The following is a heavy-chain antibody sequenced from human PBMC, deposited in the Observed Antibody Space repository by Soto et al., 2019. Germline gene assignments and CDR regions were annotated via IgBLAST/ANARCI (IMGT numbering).Heavy chain of an antibody. V-gene: IGHV4-31*02. D-gene: IGHD3-3*01. CDR1: GGSITSGGYS. CDR2: VFDSGKT. J-gene: IGHJ4*02. CDR3: ARGSGYYRTVDS. Sequence: QVQLQESGPGLVKPSQTLSLTCSVSGGSITSGGYSWTWIRHQPGKALQWIGYVFDSGKTYYNPSLKGRLTKSVDTAKNLFSLELSSVTAADTAVYFCARGSGYYRTVDSWGQGTLVSVSS.